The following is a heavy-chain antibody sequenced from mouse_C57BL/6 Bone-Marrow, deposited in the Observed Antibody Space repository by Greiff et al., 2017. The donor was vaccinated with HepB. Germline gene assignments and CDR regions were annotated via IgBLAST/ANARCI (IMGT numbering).Heavy chain of an antibody. J-gene: IGHJ2*01. CDR1: GYSITSGYY. D-gene: IGHD2-4*01. CDR2: ISYDGSN. CDR3: AREGVYDYDY. Sequence: EVHLVESGPGLVKPSQSLSLTCSVTGYSITSGYYWNWIRQFPGNKLEWMGYISYDGSNNYNPSLKNRISITRDTSKNQFFLKLNSVTTEDTATYYCAREGVYDYDYWGQGTTLTVSS. V-gene: IGHV3-6*01.